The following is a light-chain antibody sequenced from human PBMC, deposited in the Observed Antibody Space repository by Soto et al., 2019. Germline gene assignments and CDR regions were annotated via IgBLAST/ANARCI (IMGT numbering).Light chain of an antibody. CDR1: QTISSW. J-gene: IGKJ1*01. Sequence: DIQMTQSPSPLSGSVGDRATITCRASQTISSWLAWYQQKPGQAPKLLIYKASTLKTGVPSRFSGSGSGTEFTLTISSLQPDDFATYYCQHYNSYSEAFGQGTKVELK. V-gene: IGKV1-5*03. CDR3: QHYNSYSEA. CDR2: KAS.